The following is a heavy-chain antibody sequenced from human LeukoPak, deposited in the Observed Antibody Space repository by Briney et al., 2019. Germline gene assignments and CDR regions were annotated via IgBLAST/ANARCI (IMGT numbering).Heavy chain of an antibody. CDR2: IIAYNGNT. Sequence: ASVKVSCKASGYTFTSYGISWVRQAPGQGLEWMGWIIAYNGNTNYAQKLQGRVTMTTDTSTSTAYMELRSLRSDDTAVYYCARPRIAAAGNGLDYWGQGTLVTVSS. CDR1: GYTFTSYG. D-gene: IGHD6-13*01. V-gene: IGHV1-18*01. CDR3: ARPRIAAAGNGLDY. J-gene: IGHJ4*02.